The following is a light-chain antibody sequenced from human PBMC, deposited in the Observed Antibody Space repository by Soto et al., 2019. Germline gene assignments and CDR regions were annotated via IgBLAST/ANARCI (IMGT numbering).Light chain of an antibody. CDR3: QSYDSSLSAF. CDR1: SSNIWAGYD. CDR2: GNS. J-gene: IGLJ1*01. Sequence: QSVLTQPPSVSGAPGQRVTISCTGSSSNIWAGYDGHWYQQLPGTAPKLLIYGNSNRPSGVPDRFSGSKSGTSASLAITGLQAEDEADYYCQSYDSSLSAFFGTGTKVTVL. V-gene: IGLV1-40*01.